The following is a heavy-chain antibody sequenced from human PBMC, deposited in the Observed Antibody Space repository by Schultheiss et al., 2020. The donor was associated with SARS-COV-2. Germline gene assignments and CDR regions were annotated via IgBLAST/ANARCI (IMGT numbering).Heavy chain of an antibody. CDR2: ISVSGGST. CDR1: GFTFSSYA. Sequence: ESLKISCAASGFTFSSYAMSWVRQAPGKGLEWVSSISVSGGSTYYADSVKGRFTISRDNSKNTLYLQMNSLRAEDTAVYYCAKDRFSGITMVRELDYWGQGTLVTVSS. D-gene: IGHD3-10*01. CDR3: AKDRFSGITMVRELDY. V-gene: IGHV3-23*01. J-gene: IGHJ4*02.